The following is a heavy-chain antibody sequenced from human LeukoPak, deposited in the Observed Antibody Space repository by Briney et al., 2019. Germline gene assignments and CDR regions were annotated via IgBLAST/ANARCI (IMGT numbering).Heavy chain of an antibody. V-gene: IGHV1-69*04. Sequence: ASVKVSCKASGGTFSSYAISWVRQAPGQGLEWMGRIIPILGIANYAQKFQGRVTITADKSTSTAYMELSSLRSEDTAVYYCARVISNSWSTLYYYYGMDVWGQGTTVTVSS. D-gene: IGHD6-13*01. CDR1: GGTFSSYA. J-gene: IGHJ6*02. CDR3: ARVISNSWSTLYYYYGMDV. CDR2: IIPILGIA.